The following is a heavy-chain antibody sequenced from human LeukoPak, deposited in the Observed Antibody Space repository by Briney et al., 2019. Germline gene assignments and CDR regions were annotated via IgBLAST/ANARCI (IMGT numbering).Heavy chain of an antibody. D-gene: IGHD3-22*01. CDR2: INPRNAAT. CDR3: ARTYYYDSSGYPDY. J-gene: IGHJ4*02. CDR1: GYTFTGHY. Sequence: GASVKVSCKTSGYTFTGHYMHWVRQAPGQGLEWMGWINPRNAATNYAQKLQGRVTMTTDTSTSTAYMELRSLRSDDTAVYYCARTYYYDSSGYPDYWGQGTLVTVSS. V-gene: IGHV1-18*04.